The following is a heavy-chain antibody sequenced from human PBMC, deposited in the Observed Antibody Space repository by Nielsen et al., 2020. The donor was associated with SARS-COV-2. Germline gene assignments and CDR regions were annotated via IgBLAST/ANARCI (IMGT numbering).Heavy chain of an antibody. V-gene: IGHV3-66*01. J-gene: IGHJ6*02. CDR3: ARDNWGRMDV. D-gene: IGHD7-27*01. CDR1: GFTIRSRF. Sequence: GFLRLPRGASGFTIRSRFLGWVRQAAGKGLDWGSVFYTDGSTSHADSVKGRFTISRDNSKNTLYLQMNSLRAEDTAVCYCARDNWGRMDVWGQGTTVTVSS. CDR2: FYTDGST.